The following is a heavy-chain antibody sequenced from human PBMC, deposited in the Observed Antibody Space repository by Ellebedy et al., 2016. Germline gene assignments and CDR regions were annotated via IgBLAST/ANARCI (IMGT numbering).Heavy chain of an antibody. V-gene: IGHV3-53*01. CDR1: GFTVSSNY. D-gene: IGHD1-14*01. J-gene: IGHJ4*02. CDR2: IYRTGTT. Sequence: GESLKISCAASGFTVSSNYMSWVRQAPGKGLEWVAIIYRTGTTFYPDSAKGRFTISRDNSKNTLYLQMNSLRVEDTAVYYCARGNTIPGPEPLDYWGQGTLITVSS. CDR3: ARGNTIPGPEPLDY.